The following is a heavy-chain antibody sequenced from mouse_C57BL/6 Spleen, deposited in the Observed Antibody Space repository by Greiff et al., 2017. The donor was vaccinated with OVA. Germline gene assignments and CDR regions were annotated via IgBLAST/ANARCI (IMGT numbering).Heavy chain of an antibody. D-gene: IGHD1-1*02. CDR1: GYTFTSYW. CDR2: IDPSDSYT. J-gene: IGHJ4*01. Sequence: QVQLKQPGAELVMPGASVKLSCKASGYTFTSYWMHWVKQRPGQGLEWIGEIDPSDSYTNYNQKFKGKSTLTVDKSSSTAYMQLSSLTSEDSAVYYCARWGNLGSPSWGQGTSVTVSS. V-gene: IGHV1-69*01. CDR3: ARWGNLGSPS.